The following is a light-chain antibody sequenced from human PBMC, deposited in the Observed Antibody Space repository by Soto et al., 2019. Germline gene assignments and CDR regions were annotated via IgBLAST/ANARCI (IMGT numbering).Light chain of an antibody. CDR1: QSVSSSY. CDR3: QHYDSSPRT. V-gene: IGKV3-20*01. CDR2: GAS. J-gene: IGKJ2*01. Sequence: EIVLTQSPGTLSLSPGERATLSCRASQSVSSSYLAWYQQKPGQAPRLLIYGASSRATGIPDRFSGSGSGTDFTFTISSLVPEDFAVYYCQHYDSSPRTFGQGTKMEIK.